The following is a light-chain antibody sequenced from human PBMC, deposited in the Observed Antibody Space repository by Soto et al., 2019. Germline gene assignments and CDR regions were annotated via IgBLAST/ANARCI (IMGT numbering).Light chain of an antibody. Sequence: IHRTKVPSSLAASSGKKVTITCRASQSITTWLAWYQQKPGKAPKNLIYGASTLQSGVPSRFSGSGSGTEFTLTISSLQPEDFATYYCQGHSTYPRPFGPGTKVDI. CDR3: QGHSTYPRP. CDR2: GAS. CDR1: QSITTW. V-gene: IGKV1-9*01. J-gene: IGKJ1*01.